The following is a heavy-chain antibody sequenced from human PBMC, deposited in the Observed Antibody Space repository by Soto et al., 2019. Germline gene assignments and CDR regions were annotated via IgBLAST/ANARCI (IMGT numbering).Heavy chain of an antibody. D-gene: IGHD3-16*01. CDR2: ISWNSGSI. CDR3: AKDSGYDYVWGSYGYFQH. V-gene: IGHV3-9*01. J-gene: IGHJ1*01. CDR1: GFTFDDYA. Sequence: EVQLVESGGGLVQPGRSLRLSCAASGFTFDDYAMHWVRQAPGKGLEWVSGISWNSGSIGYAESVKGRFTISRDNAMNSLYLQMNSLRAEDTALYYCAKDSGYDYVWGSYGYFQHWGQGTLVTVSS.